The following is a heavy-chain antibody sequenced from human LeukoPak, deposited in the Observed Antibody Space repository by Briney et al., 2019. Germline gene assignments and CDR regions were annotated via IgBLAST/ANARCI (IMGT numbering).Heavy chain of an antibody. Sequence: GGSLRLSCAASGVTFSTYAMSWVRQAPGKRLEWVSGISGSGGSTYYADSVKGRFTISRDNSKNTLYLQMNSLRAEDTAVYYCHPGSTLRNWGQGTLVTVSS. CDR3: HPGSTLRN. D-gene: IGHD5/OR15-5a*01. V-gene: IGHV3-23*01. CDR1: GVTFSTYA. J-gene: IGHJ4*02. CDR2: ISGSGGST.